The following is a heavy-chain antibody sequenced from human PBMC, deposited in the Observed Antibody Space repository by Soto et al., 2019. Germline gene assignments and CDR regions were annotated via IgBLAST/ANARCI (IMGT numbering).Heavy chain of an antibody. D-gene: IGHD3-3*01. CDR3: ARAPRRFLEWLFAYFDY. Sequence: PGGSLRLSCAASGFTFSSYWMSWVRQAPGKGLEWVANIKQDGSEKYYVDSVKGRFTISRDNAKNSLYLQMNSLRAEDTAVYYCARAPRRFLEWLFAYFDYWGQGTLVT. V-gene: IGHV3-7*01. CDR2: IKQDGSEK. CDR1: GFTFSSYW. J-gene: IGHJ4*02.